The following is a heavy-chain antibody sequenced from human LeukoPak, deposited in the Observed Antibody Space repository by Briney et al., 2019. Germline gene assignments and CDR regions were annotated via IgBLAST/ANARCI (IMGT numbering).Heavy chain of an antibody. Sequence: SVKVSCKASGGTFSSYAISWVRQAPGQGLEWMGGIIPIFGTANYAQKFQGRVTITTDESTSTAHMELSSLRSEDTAVYYCASTGMVRGVMDYWGQGTLVTVSS. CDR2: IIPIFGTA. J-gene: IGHJ4*02. V-gene: IGHV1-69*05. CDR3: ASTGMVRGVMDY. D-gene: IGHD3-10*01. CDR1: GGTFSSYA.